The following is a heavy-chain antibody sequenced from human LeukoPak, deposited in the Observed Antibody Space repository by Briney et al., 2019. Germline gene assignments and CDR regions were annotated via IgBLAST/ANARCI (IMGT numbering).Heavy chain of an antibody. CDR3: ARREDTAMVLDY. V-gene: IGHV4-39*01. D-gene: IGHD5-18*01. CDR2: IYYSGST. CDR1: GGSLSSSSYY. Sequence: PSETLSLTRTLSGGSLSSSSYYWGWIRRPPGKGLEGIGSIYYSGSTYYNPSLKSRVTISVDTSKNQFSLKLSSVTAADTAVYYCARREDTAMVLDYWGQGTLVTVSS. J-gene: IGHJ4*02.